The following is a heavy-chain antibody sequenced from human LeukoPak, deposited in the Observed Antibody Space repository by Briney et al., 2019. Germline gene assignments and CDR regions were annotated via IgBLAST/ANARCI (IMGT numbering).Heavy chain of an antibody. CDR1: GFTFSSFD. CDR3: AEHGCSSASCYT. CDR2: ITGSATRT. Sequence: GGSLRLSCAASGFTFSSFDMNWVRQAPGKGLECISTITGSATRTFYADSVKGRFTVSRDNSKNMLFLQMNSLRVEDTAIYYCAEHGCSSASCYTWGQGTLVTVSS. D-gene: IGHD2-15*01. J-gene: IGHJ5*02. V-gene: IGHV3-23*01.